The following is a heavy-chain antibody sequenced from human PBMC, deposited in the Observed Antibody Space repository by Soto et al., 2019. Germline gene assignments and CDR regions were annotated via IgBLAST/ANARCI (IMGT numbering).Heavy chain of an antibody. CDR3: AKSTLVVVTATYFDY. CDR1: GFTFSSYG. Sequence: QVQLVESGGGVVQPGRSLRLSCAASGFTFSSYGMHWVRQAPGKGLEWVAVISYDGSNKYYADSVKGRFTISRDNSXXTLYLQMNSLRAEDTAVYYCAKSTLVVVTATYFDYWGQGTLVTVSS. J-gene: IGHJ4*02. D-gene: IGHD2-21*02. CDR2: ISYDGSNK. V-gene: IGHV3-30*18.